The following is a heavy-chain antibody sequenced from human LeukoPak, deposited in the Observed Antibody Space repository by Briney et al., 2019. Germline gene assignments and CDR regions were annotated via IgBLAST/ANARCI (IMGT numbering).Heavy chain of an antibody. CDR2: IYYSGST. Sequence: PSETLSLTCTVSGGSISSSSYYWGWLRQPPGKGLEWIGSIYYSGSTYYNPSLKSRVTISVDTSKNQFSLKLSSVTAADTAVYYCASFMVRGVTYFDYWGQGTLVTVSS. CDR3: ASFMVRGVTYFDY. CDR1: GGSISSSSYY. D-gene: IGHD3-10*01. V-gene: IGHV4-39*01. J-gene: IGHJ4*02.